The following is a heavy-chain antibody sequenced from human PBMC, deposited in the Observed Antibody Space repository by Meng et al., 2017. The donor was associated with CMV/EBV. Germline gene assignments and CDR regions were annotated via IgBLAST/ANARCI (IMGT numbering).Heavy chain of an antibody. CDR2: IYPGDSDT. J-gene: IGHJ6*02. CDR3: ARRGTYYYDSSGYYTPLSGMDV. V-gene: IGHV5-51*01. CDR1: GYSFTSYW. Sequence: GGSLRLSCKGSGYSFTSYWIGWVRQMPGKGLEWMGIIYPGDSDTRYSPSFQGQVTISADKSISTAYLQWSSLKASDTAMYYCARRGTYYYDSSGYYTPLSGMDVWGQGTTVTVSS. D-gene: IGHD3-22*01.